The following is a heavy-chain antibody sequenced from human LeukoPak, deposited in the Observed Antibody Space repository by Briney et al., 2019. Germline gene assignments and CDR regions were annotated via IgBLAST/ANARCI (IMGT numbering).Heavy chain of an antibody. V-gene: IGHV1-46*01. Sequence: ASVKVSCKASGYTFTSYYMHWVRQAPGQGLEWMGIINPSGGSTYYAQKFQGRVTMTRDTSTSTVYMELSSPRSEDTAVYYCAREGNVDIVATIDFDYWGQGTLVAVSS. J-gene: IGHJ4*02. CDR1: GYTFTSYY. D-gene: IGHD5-12*01. CDR3: AREGNVDIVATIDFDY. CDR2: INPSGGST.